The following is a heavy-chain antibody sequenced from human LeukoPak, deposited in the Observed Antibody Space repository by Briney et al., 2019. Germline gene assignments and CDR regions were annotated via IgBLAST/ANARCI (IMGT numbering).Heavy chain of an antibody. CDR3: ARESGSYYFY. CDR2: IYYSGST. V-gene: IGHV4-39*07. D-gene: IGHD1-26*01. Sequence: PSETLSLTCTVSGGSISSSSYYWGWIRQPPGKGLEWIGSIYYSGSTYYNPSLKSRVIISVDTSKNQFSLKLSSVTAADTAVYYCARESGSYYFYWGQGTLVTVSS. CDR1: GGSISSSSYY. J-gene: IGHJ4*02.